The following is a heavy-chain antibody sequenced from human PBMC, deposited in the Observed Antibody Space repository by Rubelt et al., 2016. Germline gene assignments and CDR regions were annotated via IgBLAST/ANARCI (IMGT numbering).Heavy chain of an antibody. CDR3: AKVGGGRVGAFDY. D-gene: IGHD1-26*01. Sequence: EVQLLESGGGLIQPGGSLRLSCAASGFTFSSYAMSWVRQAPGKGLELVSAISGSGGSTYYADSVKGRFTISRDNSKTTLYLQMNSLRAEDTAVYYCAKVGGGRVGAFDYWGQGTLVTVSS. CDR2: ISGSGGST. V-gene: IGHV3-23*01. J-gene: IGHJ4*02. CDR1: GFTFSSYA.